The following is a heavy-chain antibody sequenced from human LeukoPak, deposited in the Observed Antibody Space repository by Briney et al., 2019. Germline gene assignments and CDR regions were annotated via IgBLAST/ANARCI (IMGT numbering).Heavy chain of an antibody. Sequence: GASVKVSCKASGYTFTSYYMHWVRHAPGPGIEWMGIINPSGASTSYAQSFQGRVTMTREVSTSTVYMELSSMRCEDTAVYYCAGGCRRNKWELVGYYYYRDVCGKGTTFTVSS. D-gene: IGHD1-26*01. CDR1: GYTFTSYY. V-gene: IGHV1-46*01. CDR2: INPSGAST. J-gene: IGHJ6*03. CDR3: AGGCRRNKWELVGYYYYRDV.